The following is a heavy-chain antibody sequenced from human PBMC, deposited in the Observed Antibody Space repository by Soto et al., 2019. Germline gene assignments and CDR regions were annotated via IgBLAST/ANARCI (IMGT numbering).Heavy chain of an antibody. J-gene: IGHJ3*02. CDR2: INPSGGST. D-gene: IGHD3-22*01. CDR1: GYTFTSYY. CDR3: ARAYYYDSSGYNAFDI. Sequence: VASVKVSCKASGYTFTSYYMHWVRQAPGQGLEWMGIINPSGGSTSYAQKFQGRVTMTRDTSTSTVYMELSSLRSEDTAVYYCARAYYYDSSGYNAFDIWGQGTMVTVSS. V-gene: IGHV1-46*01.